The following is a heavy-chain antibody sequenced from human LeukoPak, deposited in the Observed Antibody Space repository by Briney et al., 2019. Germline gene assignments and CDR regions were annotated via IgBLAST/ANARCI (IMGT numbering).Heavy chain of an antibody. J-gene: IGHJ4*02. D-gene: IGHD6-13*01. V-gene: IGHV1-46*01. CDR1: GYTSTGYY. CDR2: INPSGGST. Sequence: ASVKVSCKASGYTSTGYYMHWVRQAPGQGLEWMGVINPSGGSTSNAQKFQGRVTMTRDTSSSTIYMELSSLRSEDTAVYYCARVTESSWNYFDSWGQGTLVTVSS. CDR3: ARVTESSWNYFDS.